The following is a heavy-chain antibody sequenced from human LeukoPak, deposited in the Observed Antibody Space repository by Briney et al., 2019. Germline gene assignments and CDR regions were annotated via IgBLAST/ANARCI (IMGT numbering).Heavy chain of an antibody. CDR1: AYTFTGYY. J-gene: IGHJ4*02. D-gene: IGHD1-1*01. V-gene: IGHV1-2*02. CDR3: AIRGTTGTTGNY. Sequence: ASVTVSCNSSAYTFTGYYMHWVRQAPGQGLELMGWINPNSSGANYAQKFQGRVTLTRDTSISTAYMELTRLRFDDTAVYYCAIRGTTGTTGNYWGQGTLVTVSS. CDR2: INPNSSGA.